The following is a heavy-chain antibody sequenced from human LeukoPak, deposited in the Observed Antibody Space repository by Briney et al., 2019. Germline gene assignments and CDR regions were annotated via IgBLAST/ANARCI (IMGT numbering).Heavy chain of an antibody. D-gene: IGHD4-17*01. J-gene: IGHJ4*02. V-gene: IGHV3-30*02. CDR2: IRYDGSNK. CDR1: GLTFSSYG. CDR3: AKDPRLRGDGDHSDY. Sequence: GGSLRLSCAASGLTFSSYGMHWVRQAPGKGLEWVAFIRYDGSNKYYADSVKGRFTISRDNSKNTLYLQMNSLRAEDTAVYYCAKDPRLRGDGDHSDYWGQGTLVTVSS.